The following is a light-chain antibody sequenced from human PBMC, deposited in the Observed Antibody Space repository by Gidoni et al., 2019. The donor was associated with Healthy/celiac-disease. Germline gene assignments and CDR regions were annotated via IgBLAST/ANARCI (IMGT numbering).Light chain of an antibody. J-gene: IGKJ1*01. Sequence: EIVMPQSPATLSVSPGERATLSCRASQSVSSNLAWYQQKPGQAPRLLIYGASTRATGIPARFSGSGSGTEFTLTISSLQSEDLAVYYCQQYNNWPRTFGQGTKVEIK. CDR1: QSVSSN. V-gene: IGKV3-15*01. CDR3: QQYNNWPRT. CDR2: GAS.